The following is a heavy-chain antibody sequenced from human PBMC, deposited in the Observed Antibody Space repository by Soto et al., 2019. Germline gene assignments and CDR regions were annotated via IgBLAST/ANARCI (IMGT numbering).Heavy chain of an antibody. J-gene: IGHJ4*02. D-gene: IGHD1-7*01. CDR3: ARRPTGTTSRYFDY. CDR1: GGSFSGYY. CDR2: INHSGST. Sequence: SETLSLTCAVYGGSFSGYYWSWIRQPPGKGLEWIGEINHSGSTNYNPSLKSRVTISVDTSKNQFSLKLSSVTAADTAVYYCARRPTGTTSRYFDYWGQGTLVTVSS. V-gene: IGHV4-34*01.